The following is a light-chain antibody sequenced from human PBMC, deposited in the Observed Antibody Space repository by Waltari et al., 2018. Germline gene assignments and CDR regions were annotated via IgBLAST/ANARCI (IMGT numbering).Light chain of an antibody. Sequence: QSVLTQPPSVSGAPGQRVTISCTGSISHIRAGYDVPWFQQLPGTAPKLLIYRNNNRPSGVPDRFSGSKSGTSASLAITGLQAEDEADYYCQSFDTSLSGATVFGGGTKLTVL. CDR1: ISHIRAGYD. CDR2: RNN. V-gene: IGLV1-40*01. J-gene: IGLJ3*02. CDR3: QSFDTSLSGATV.